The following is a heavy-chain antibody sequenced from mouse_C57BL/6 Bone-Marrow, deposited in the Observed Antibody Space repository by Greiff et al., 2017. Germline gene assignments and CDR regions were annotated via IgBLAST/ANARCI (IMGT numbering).Heavy chain of an antibody. J-gene: IGHJ4*01. Sequence: EVQLVESGGDLVKPGGSLKLSCAASGFTFSSYGMSWVRQTPDKRLEWVATISSGGSYTYYPDSVKGRFTISRDNAKNTLYLQMSSLKSEDTAMYYCARGLDSSGLFYAMDYWGQGTSVTVAS. D-gene: IGHD3-2*02. CDR3: ARGLDSSGLFYAMDY. V-gene: IGHV5-6*01. CDR2: ISSGGSYT. CDR1: GFTFSSYG.